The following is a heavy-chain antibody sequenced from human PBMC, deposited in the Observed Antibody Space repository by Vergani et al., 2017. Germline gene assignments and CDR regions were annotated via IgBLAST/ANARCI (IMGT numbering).Heavy chain of an antibody. CDR1: GYTITGYY. D-gene: IGHD5-18*01. V-gene: IGHV1-2*02. CDR2: INPNSGGT. J-gene: IGHJ4*02. CDR3: ARLFTQPLYSYGPHYFDY. Sequence: QVQLVQSGAEVKKPGASVKVSCKASGYTITGYYMHWVRQAPGQGLEWMGWINPNSGGTNYAQKFQGRVTMTRDTSISTAYMELSRLRSDDTAVYYCARLFTQPLYSYGPHYFDYWGQGTLVTVSS.